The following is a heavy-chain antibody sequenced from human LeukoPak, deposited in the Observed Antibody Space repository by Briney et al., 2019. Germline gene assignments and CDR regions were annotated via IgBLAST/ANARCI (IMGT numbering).Heavy chain of an antibody. J-gene: IGHJ5*02. CDR1: GGSISSYY. Sequence: PSETLSLTCTVSGGSISSYYWSWIRQPPGKGLEWIGYIYYSGSTNYNPSLKSRVTISVDTSKNQFSLKLSSVTAADTAVYYCARTVVVTAPNWFDPWGQGTLVTVSS. CDR3: ARTVVVTAPNWFDP. D-gene: IGHD2-21*02. CDR2: IYYSGST. V-gene: IGHV4-59*01.